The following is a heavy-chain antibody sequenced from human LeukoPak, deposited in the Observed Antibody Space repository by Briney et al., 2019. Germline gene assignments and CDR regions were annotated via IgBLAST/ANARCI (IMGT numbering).Heavy chain of an antibody. Sequence: ASVKVSCKASGYTFTSYGISWVRQAPGQRLEWMGWINPGTDYTKYSQKFQGRVTITRDTSASIAFMELSSLKSEDTAVYYCARVPQSGNISGWGQGTLVTVSS. D-gene: IGHD5-12*01. V-gene: IGHV1-3*01. CDR2: INPGTDYT. J-gene: IGHJ4*02. CDR3: ARVPQSGNISG. CDR1: GYTFTSYG.